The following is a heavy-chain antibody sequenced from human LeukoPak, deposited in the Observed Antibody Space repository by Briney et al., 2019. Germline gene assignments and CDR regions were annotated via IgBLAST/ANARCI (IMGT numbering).Heavy chain of an antibody. CDR3: AKGIVNWGKSYFDY. J-gene: IGHJ4*02. CDR2: ISGSGGST. CDR1: GFTFSSYA. D-gene: IGHD7-27*01. V-gene: IGHV3-23*01. Sequence: GGSLRPSCAASGFTFSSYAMSWVRQAPGKGLEWVSAISGSGGSTYYADSVKGRFTISRDNSKNTLHLQMSSLRAEDTAVYYCAKGIVNWGKSYFDYWGQGTLVTVSS.